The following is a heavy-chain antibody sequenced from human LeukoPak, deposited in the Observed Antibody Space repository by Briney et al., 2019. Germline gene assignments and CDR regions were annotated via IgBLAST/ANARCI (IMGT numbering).Heavy chain of an antibody. CDR1: GGSFSGYY. D-gene: IGHD4-17*01. V-gene: IGHV4-34*01. CDR2: INHSGST. CDR3: ARGGNSGYGDYGVLDY. Sequence: SETLSLTCAVYGGSFSGYYWSWIRQPPGKGLEWIGEINHSGSTNYNPSLKSRVTISVDTSKNQFSLKLSSVTAADTAVYYCARGGNSGYGDYGVLDYWGQGTLVTVSS. J-gene: IGHJ4*02.